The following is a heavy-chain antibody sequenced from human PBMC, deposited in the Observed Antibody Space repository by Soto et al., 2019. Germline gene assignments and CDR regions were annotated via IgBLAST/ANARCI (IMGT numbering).Heavy chain of an antibody. V-gene: IGHV1-46*01. J-gene: IGHJ5*02. CDR1: GFSFSDYF. Sequence: ASLKVSCKASGFSFSDYFMHWVRQAPGQGLEWMGIINPSGDSRNYAQKFQGRVTITRDTSTSTVYMDLSSLRYEDTAVYYCTRDNSQNYGTPAASSWSHPRGQGXPVPVYS. D-gene: IGHD2-15*01. CDR3: TRDNSQNYGTPAASSWSHP. CDR2: INPSGDSR.